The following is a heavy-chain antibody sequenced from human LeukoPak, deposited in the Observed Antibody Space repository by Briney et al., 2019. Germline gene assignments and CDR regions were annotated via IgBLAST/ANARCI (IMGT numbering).Heavy chain of an antibody. CDR1: GFTFSSYA. Sequence: PGGSLRLACAASGFTFSSYAMTWVRQAPGKGLEWVSAISGSGGSTYYADPVKGRFTISRDNSKNTLYLQMNSLRAEDTAVYYCAKARWEYYGDYVRHYYYGMDVWGQGTTVTVSS. J-gene: IGHJ6*02. D-gene: IGHD4-17*01. CDR2: ISGSGGST. CDR3: AKARWEYYGDYVRHYYYGMDV. V-gene: IGHV3-23*01.